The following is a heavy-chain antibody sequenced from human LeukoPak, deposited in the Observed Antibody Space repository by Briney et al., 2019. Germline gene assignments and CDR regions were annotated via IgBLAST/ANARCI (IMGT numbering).Heavy chain of an antibody. J-gene: IGHJ4*02. CDR2: INHSGST. V-gene: IGHV4-34*01. CDR3: ARWGGGSYYDFDY. Sequence: SETLSLTCAVYGGSFSGCYWSWIRQPPGKGLEWIGEINHSGSTNYNPSLKSRVTISVDTSKNQFSLNLSSVTAADTAVYYCARWGGGSYYDFDYWGQGTLVTVSS. D-gene: IGHD1-26*01. CDR1: GGSFSGCY.